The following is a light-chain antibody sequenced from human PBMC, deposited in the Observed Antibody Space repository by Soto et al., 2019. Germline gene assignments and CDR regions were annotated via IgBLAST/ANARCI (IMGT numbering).Light chain of an antibody. CDR2: TTS. Sequence: DIQMTQSPSTLSASVGDRVTITCRASQSISSWLAWYQQKPGKAPKLLIYTTSSLQSGVPSRFSGSGSETDFTLTISSLQPEDFATYSCQQSYNTTWTVGQGTKVDI. J-gene: IGKJ1*01. CDR3: QQSYNTTWT. CDR1: QSISSW. V-gene: IGKV1-39*01.